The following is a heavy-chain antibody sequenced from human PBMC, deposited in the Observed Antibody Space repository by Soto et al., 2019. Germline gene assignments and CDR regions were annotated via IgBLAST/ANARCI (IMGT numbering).Heavy chain of an antibody. D-gene: IGHD3-22*01. Sequence: SETLSLTCTVSGGSISNYYWTWIRQPPGKGLEWIGYIYYSGSTYYNPSLKSRVTISVDTSKNQFSLKLSSVTAADTAVYYCARPFHYYDSSGYPGDAFDIWGQGTMVTVSS. CDR2: IYYSGST. V-gene: IGHV4-59*04. CDR3: ARPFHYYDSSGYPGDAFDI. J-gene: IGHJ3*02. CDR1: GGSISNYY.